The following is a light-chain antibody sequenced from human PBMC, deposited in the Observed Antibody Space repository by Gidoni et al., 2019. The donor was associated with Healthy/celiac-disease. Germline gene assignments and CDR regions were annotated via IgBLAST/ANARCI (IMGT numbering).Light chain of an antibody. V-gene: IGKV3-20*01. CDR1: QSVSSSY. CDR2: GAS. CDR3: QQYGSSPWT. J-gene: IGKJ1*01. Sequence: EIVLTQSPGTLSLSPGERATLSCRASQSVSSSYLDWYQQKPGQAPRLLIYGASSRATGILDRFSGSGSGTDFTLTISRLEPEDFAVYYCQQYGSSPWTFGQGTKVEIK.